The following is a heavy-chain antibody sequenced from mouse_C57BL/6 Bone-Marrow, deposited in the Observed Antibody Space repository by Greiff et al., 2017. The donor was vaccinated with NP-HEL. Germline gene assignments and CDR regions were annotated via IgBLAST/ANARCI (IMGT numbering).Heavy chain of an antibody. Sequence: VQLVESGPGLVQPSQSLSITCTVSGFSLTSYGVHWVRQSPGKGLEWLGVIWRGGSTDYNAAFMSRLSITKDNSKSQVFFKMNSLQADDTAIYYCAKENWDRDGYYFDYWGQGTTLTVSS. D-gene: IGHD4-1*01. J-gene: IGHJ2*01. V-gene: IGHV2-5*01. CDR3: AKENWDRDGYYFDY. CDR1: GFSLTSYG. CDR2: IWRGGST.